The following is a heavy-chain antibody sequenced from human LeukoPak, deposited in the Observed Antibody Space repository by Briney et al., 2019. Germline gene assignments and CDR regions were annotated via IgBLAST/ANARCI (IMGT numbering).Heavy chain of an antibody. CDR1: GYTFTSYG. D-gene: IGHD2-2*02. Sequence: VXVSXKASGYTFTSYGISWVRQAPGQGXEWMGWISAYNGNTNYAQKLQGRVTMTTDTSTSTAYMELRSLRSDDTAVYYCARVGDYCSSTSCYSGNFDYWGQGTLVTVSS. V-gene: IGHV1-18*01. J-gene: IGHJ4*02. CDR2: ISAYNGNT. CDR3: ARVGDYCSSTSCYSGNFDY.